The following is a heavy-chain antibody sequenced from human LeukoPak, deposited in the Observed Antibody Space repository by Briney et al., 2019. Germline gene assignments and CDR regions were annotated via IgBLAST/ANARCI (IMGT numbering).Heavy chain of an antibody. V-gene: IGHV4-59*01. CDR2: IYYSGST. J-gene: IGHJ4*02. CDR3: ARAGMSDGSGYPLNN. CDR1: GGSISSYY. D-gene: IGHD3-22*01. Sequence: SETLSLTCTVSGGSISSYYWSWIRQPPGKGLEWIGYIYYSGSTNYNPSLKSRVTISVDTSKNQFSLKLSSVTAADTAVYYCARAGMSDGSGYPLNNWGQGTLVTVSS.